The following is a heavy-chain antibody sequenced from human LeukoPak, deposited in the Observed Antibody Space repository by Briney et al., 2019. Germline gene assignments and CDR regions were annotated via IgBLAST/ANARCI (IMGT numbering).Heavy chain of an antibody. CDR1: GYTFTGYY. V-gene: IGHV1-2*02. Sequence: ASVKVSCKASGYTFTGYYMHWVRQAPGQGLEWMGWINPNSGGTNYAQKFQGRVTMTRDTSISTAYMELSRPRSDDTAVYYCARAPHPEVNWFDPWGQGTLVTVSS. J-gene: IGHJ5*02. CDR3: ARAPHPEVNWFDP. CDR2: INPNSGGT.